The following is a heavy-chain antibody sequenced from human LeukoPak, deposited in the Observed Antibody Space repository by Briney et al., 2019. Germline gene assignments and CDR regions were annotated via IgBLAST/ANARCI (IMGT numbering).Heavy chain of an antibody. CDR2: INHSGST. CDR1: GGSFSGYY. V-gene: IGHV4-34*01. CDR3: ARVGQQLSHDAFDI. J-gene: IGHJ3*02. D-gene: IGHD6-13*01. Sequence: TSEPLSLTCAVYGGSFSGYYWSWIRQPPGKGLEWIGEINHSGSTNYNPSLKSRVTISVDTSKNQFSLKLSSVTAADTAVYYCARVGQQLSHDAFDIWGQGTMVTVSS.